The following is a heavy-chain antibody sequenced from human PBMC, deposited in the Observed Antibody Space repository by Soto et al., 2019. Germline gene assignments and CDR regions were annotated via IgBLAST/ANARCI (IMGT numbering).Heavy chain of an antibody. V-gene: IGHV3-30*18. CDR1: GFSFSTYV. CDR3: AKVFGNYWVFDL. D-gene: IGHD1-26*01. J-gene: IGHJ4*02. Sequence: PWGSLRLFCASSGFSFSTYVMHWVRQAPGKGLEWVAFISNDGSNKYYADSVKGRFTISRDNSKNTLYPQMNSLRAEDTAVYYSAKVFGNYWVFDLWGKGNLVTGSS. CDR2: ISNDGSNK.